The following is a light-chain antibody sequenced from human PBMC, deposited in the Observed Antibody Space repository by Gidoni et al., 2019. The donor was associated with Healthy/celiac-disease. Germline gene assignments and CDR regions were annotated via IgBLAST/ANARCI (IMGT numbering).Light chain of an antibody. J-gene: IGKJ2*01. CDR2: WAS. Sequence: DIVMTQSPDSLAVSLGERATINCKSSRSVLYSSNHKNYLAWYQQKPGQPPNLLIYWASTRESGVPYRFSGSGSGTDFTLTISSLQAEDVAVYYCQQYYTSPRTFGQGTKLEIK. CDR1: RSVLYSSNHKNY. CDR3: QQYYTSPRT. V-gene: IGKV4-1*01.